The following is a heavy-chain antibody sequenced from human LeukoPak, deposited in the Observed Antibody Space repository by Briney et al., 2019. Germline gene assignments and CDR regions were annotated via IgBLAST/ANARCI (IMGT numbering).Heavy chain of an antibody. D-gene: IGHD2/OR15-2a*01. J-gene: IGHJ5*02. V-gene: IGHV3-23*01. CDR2: ISSGGSST. CDR3: AKDMGSMMVKFNPT. CDR1: GFAFSNYA. Sequence: GGSLRLSCAASGFAFSNYAMTWVRQTPGKGLEWVSTISSGGSSTYYAGSVKGRFTISRDNSKSTMFLQMSSLRGEDAAVYYCAKDMGSMMVKFNPTWGQGTLVTVSS.